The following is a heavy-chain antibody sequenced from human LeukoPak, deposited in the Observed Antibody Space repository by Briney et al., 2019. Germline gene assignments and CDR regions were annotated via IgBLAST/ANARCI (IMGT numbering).Heavy chain of an antibody. CDR3: ARVSLRYFDWSYYFDY. Sequence: SSETLSLTCAVYGGSFSGYYWSWIRQPPGKGLEWFGEINHSGSTNYNPSLKTRVNISVDTSKNQFSLKLSSVTAADTAVYYCARVSLRYFDWSYYFDYWGQGTLVTVSS. CDR2: INHSGST. D-gene: IGHD3-9*01. J-gene: IGHJ4*02. CDR1: GGSFSGYY. V-gene: IGHV4-34*01.